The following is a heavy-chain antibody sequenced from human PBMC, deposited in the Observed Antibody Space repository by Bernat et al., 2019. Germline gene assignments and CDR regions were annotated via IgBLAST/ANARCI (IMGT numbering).Heavy chain of an antibody. CDR3: ARGNDFWSGYYGGYYFDY. CDR1: GGSISSSSYY. V-gene: IGHV4-39*01. D-gene: IGHD3-3*01. Sequence: QLQLQESGPGLVKPSETLSLTCTVSGGSISSSSYYWGWIRQPPGKGLEWIGSIYYSGSTYYNPSLKSRVTISVDTSKNQFSLKLGSVTAADTAVYYCARGNDFWSGYYGGYYFDYWGQGTLVTVSS. CDR2: IYYSGST. J-gene: IGHJ4*02.